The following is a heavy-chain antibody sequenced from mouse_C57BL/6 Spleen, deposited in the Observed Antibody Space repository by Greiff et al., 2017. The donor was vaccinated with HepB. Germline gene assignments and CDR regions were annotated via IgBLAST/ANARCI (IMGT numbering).Heavy chain of an antibody. CDR2: ISNGGGST. CDR3: ARGRGYFDY. Sequence: EVKVVESGGGLVQPGGSLKLSCAASGFTFSDYYMYWVRQTPEKRLEWVAYISNGGGSTYYPDTVKGRFTISRDNAKNTLYLQMSRLKSEDTAMYYCARGRGYFDYWGQGTTLTVSS. J-gene: IGHJ2*01. V-gene: IGHV5-12*01. D-gene: IGHD1-1*01. CDR1: GFTFSDYY.